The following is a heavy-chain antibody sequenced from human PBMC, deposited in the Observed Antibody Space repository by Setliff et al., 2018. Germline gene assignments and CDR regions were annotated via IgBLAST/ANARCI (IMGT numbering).Heavy chain of an antibody. CDR2: IYTSWST. J-gene: IGHJ4*02. D-gene: IGHD6-6*01. V-gene: IGHV4-39*07. CDR3: ARGRNIAARLFDS. CDR1: GGSISNSNYF. Sequence: SETLSLTCTVSGGSISNSNYFWGWIRQPPGKGLEWIGRIYTSWSTNYNPSLKSRVTISLDTSKNQFSLKLSSVTAADTAVYYCARGRNIAARLFDSWGQGTLVTVSS.